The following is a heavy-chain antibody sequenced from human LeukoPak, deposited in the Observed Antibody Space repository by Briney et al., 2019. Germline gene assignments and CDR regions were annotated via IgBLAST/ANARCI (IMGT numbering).Heavy chain of an antibody. CDR3: AGITLVGVYVGY. V-gene: IGHV3-23*01. J-gene: IGHJ4*02. D-gene: IGHD1-26*01. CDR1: GFTFSSYA. Sequence: PGGSLRLSCAASGFTFSSYAMSWVRQAPGKGLEWVSAISGSGGSTYYADSVKGRFTISRDNSKNTLYLQMNSLRAEDTAVYYCAGITLVGVYVGYWGQGTLVTVSS. CDR2: ISGSGGST.